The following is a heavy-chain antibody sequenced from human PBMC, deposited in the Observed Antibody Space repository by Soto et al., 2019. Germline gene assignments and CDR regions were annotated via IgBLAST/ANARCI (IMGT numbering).Heavy chain of an antibody. CDR2: MNAKSGDT. V-gene: IGHV1-8*01. CDR3: ARGNPFNYAGFDV. CDR1: GYTFSDFD. Sequence: ASVKVSCKASGYTFSDFDINWLRQAAGQGPEWMGWMNAKSGDTFSAQRLQGKFNMTWDTSLSTAYMEVGSLTSDDAAIYYCARGNPFNYAGFDVCGQGTTVTVYS. J-gene: IGHJ6*02. D-gene: IGHD3-16*01.